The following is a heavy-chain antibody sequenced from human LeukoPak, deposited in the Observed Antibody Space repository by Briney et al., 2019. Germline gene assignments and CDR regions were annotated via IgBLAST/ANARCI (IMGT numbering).Heavy chain of an antibody. CDR3: ARGDFWSGYYLDY. Sequence: PSETLSLTCAVSGGSISSGGYSWSWIRQPPGKGLEWIGYIYHSGSTYYNPSLKSRVTISVDRSKNQFPLKLSSVTAADTAVYYCARGDFWSGYYLDYWGQGTLVTVSS. CDR2: IYHSGST. CDR1: GGSISSGGYS. V-gene: IGHV4-30-2*01. J-gene: IGHJ4*02. D-gene: IGHD3-3*01.